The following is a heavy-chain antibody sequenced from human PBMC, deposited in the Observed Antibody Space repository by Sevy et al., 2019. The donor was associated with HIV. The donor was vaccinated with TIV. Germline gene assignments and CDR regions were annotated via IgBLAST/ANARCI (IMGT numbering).Heavy chain of an antibody. D-gene: IGHD6-13*01. J-gene: IGHJ4*02. CDR1: GGSISSGGYS. CDR3: ARARIAAAGSIDY. CDR2: IYHSGST. Sequence: SETLSLTCAVSGGSISSGGYSWSWIRQPPGKGLEWLGYIYHSGSTYSNPSLKRRDTISVDRLKNQFSLKLSSVTAADTAVYYCARARIAAAGSIDYWGQGTLVTVSS. V-gene: IGHV4-30-2*01.